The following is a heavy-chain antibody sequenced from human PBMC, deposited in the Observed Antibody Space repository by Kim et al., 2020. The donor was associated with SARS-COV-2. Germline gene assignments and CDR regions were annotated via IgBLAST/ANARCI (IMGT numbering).Heavy chain of an antibody. J-gene: IGHJ4*02. CDR1: GGSISSYY. Sequence: SETLSLTCTVSGGSISSYYWSWIRQPPGKGLEWIGYIYYSGSTNYNPSLKSRVTISVDTSKNQFSLKLSSVTAADTAVYYCASSAAGVGPLGYWGQGTLVTVSS. CDR3: ASSAAGVGPLGY. D-gene: IGHD7-27*01. CDR2: IYYSGST. V-gene: IGHV4-59*01.